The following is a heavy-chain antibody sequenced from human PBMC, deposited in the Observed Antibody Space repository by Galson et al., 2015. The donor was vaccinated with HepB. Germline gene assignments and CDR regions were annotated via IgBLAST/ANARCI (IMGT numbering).Heavy chain of an antibody. J-gene: IGHJ4*01. Sequence: SVKVSCKASGGTISNYVINWVRQAPGQGLEWMGGHIPMFNITNYARSLQGRVTITADKSTSTAYMELRSLRSEDTAVYYCARDLSGFRDGHILGYWGQGTLVAVSS. CDR2: HIPMFNIT. V-gene: IGHV1-69*10. CDR3: ARDLSGFRDGHILGY. D-gene: IGHD5-24*01. CDR1: GGTISNYV.